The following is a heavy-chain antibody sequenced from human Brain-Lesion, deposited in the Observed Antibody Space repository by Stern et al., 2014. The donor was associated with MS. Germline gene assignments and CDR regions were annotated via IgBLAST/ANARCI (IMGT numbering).Heavy chain of an antibody. J-gene: IGHJ4*02. D-gene: IGHD6-13*01. Sequence: VQLEESGPGLVKPSGTLSLTCAVSGGSISSSNWWSWVRQSPGKGLEWIGESDHSGSTIYNPSLKSRVTVSVDKSKNRFPLNLGSVTAADTAVYFCARFPASRPHVFDSWGQGTLVTVSS. CDR3: ARFPASRPHVFDS. V-gene: IGHV4-4*02. CDR2: SDHSGST. CDR1: GGSISSSNW.